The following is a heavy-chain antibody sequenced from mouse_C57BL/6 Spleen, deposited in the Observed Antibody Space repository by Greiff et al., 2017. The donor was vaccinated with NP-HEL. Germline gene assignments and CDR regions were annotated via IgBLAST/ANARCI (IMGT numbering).Heavy chain of an antibody. V-gene: IGHV10-3*01. J-gene: IGHJ4*01. CDR1: GFTFNTYA. Sequence: EVQRVESGGGLVQPKGSLKLSCAASGFTFNTYAMHWVRQTPGKGLEWVARIRRKSSNSATYYADSVKDRFTISREDSQSMLYLQMNNLKTEDTAMYYCVRDGYWDPYAMDYWGQGTSVTVSS. CDR2: IRRKSSNSAT. D-gene: IGHD4-1*01. CDR3: VRDGYWDPYAMDY.